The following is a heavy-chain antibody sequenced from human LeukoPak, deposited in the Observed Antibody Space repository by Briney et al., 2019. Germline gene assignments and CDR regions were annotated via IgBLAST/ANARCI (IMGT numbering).Heavy chain of an antibody. Sequence: PGGSLRLSCAASGFTFSSCALSWVRQAPGKGPEWVSAISGSGGKTWYADSVKGRFAISRDNSKNTLYLQMNSLRAEDTAVYYCAKDPIVFNSGDYYLGAFNIWGQGKMVTVSS. D-gene: IGHD2-21*02. CDR2: ISGSGGKT. CDR1: GFTFSSCA. J-gene: IGHJ3*02. CDR3: AKDPIVFNSGDYYLGAFNI. V-gene: IGHV3-23*01.